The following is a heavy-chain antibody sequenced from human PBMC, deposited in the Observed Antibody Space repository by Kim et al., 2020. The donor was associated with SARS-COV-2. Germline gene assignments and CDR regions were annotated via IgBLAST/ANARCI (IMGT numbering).Heavy chain of an antibody. CDR1: GYTFTRYA. V-gene: IGHV7-4-1*02. CDR2: INTNTGNP. D-gene: IGHD1-26*01. J-gene: IGHJ6*03. Sequence: ASVKVSCKASGYTFTRYAMNWVRQAPGQGLEWMGWINTNTGNPTYAQGFTGRFVFSLDTSVSTAYLQISSLKAEDTAVYYCARDYSGTYPQSFAYYYYMDVWGKGTTVTVSS. CDR3: ARDYSGTYPQSFAYYYYMDV.